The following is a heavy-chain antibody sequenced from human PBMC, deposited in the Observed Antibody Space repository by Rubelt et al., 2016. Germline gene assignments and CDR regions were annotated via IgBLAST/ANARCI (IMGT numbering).Heavy chain of an antibody. CDR1: GGSFSGYY. J-gene: IGHJ4*02. V-gene: IGHV4-34*01. Sequence: QVQLQQWGAGLLKPSETLSLTCAVYGGSFSGYYWSWIRQPPGKGLEWIGEINHSGSTNYNPSLKSRVTIAVDTSKNQFSLKLSSVTAADTAVYYCARGEGYYDSSGYFDYWGQGTLVTVSS. CDR3: ARGEGYYDSSGYFDY. D-gene: IGHD3-22*01. CDR2: INHSGST.